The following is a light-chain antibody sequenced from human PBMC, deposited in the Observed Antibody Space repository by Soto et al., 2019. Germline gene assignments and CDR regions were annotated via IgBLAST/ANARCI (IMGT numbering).Light chain of an antibody. CDR3: EAWDVSLNGNV. J-gene: IGLJ1*01. CDR1: SSNIGTNP. CDR2: TNS. Sequence: QSVLTQPPSTSGTPGQRFTISCSGSSSNIGTNPVNWYQQLPGTAPKLLIYTNSQRPSGVPDRFSGSKSGTSASLAISGLQSEDEADYYCEAWDVSLNGNVFGFGTKVTVL. V-gene: IGLV1-44*01.